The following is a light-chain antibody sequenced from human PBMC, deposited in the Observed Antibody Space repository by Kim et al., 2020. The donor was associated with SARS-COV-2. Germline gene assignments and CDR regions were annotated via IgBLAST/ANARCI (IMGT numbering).Light chain of an antibody. Sequence: VSVGDRVTNHCRARQNVCSWLGWDSQKPGKAPNLLYYKASNLESGVPSRFSGSGSVTEFTLAISSLQPDDFAVYYCQQFTTYPWTFGQGTKVDIK. V-gene: IGKV1-5*03. CDR1: QNVCSW. CDR3: QQFTTYPWT. J-gene: IGKJ1*01. CDR2: KAS.